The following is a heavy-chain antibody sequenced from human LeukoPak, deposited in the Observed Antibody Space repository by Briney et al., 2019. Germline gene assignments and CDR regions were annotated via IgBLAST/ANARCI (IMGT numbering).Heavy chain of an antibody. J-gene: IGHJ4*02. CDR1: GYSFSTYT. Sequence: GASVKVSCKASGYSFSTYTMHWVRQAPGQRLEWMGWINAGNGNTKYSQNFQGRVTITRDTSANTAYMEMSSLRSEDTAVYYCTREIDRDGYNRFFDYWGQGTLVSVSS. V-gene: IGHV1-3*01. CDR3: TREIDRDGYNRFFDY. CDR2: INAGNGNT. D-gene: IGHD5-24*01.